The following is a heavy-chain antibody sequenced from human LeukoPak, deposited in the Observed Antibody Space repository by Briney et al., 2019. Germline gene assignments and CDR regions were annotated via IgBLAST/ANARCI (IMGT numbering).Heavy chain of an antibody. CDR1: GLTVSSNC. CDR2: ISWDGSST. V-gene: IGHV3-43*01. Sequence: PGGSLRLSCAVSGLTVSSNCMSWVRQAPGKGLEWVSLISWDGSSTYYADSVKGRFTISRDNSKNSLYLQMNSLRTEDTVLYYCAKDSCSGGSCYGIYYMDVWGKGTTVTVSS. CDR3: AKDSCSGGSCYGIYYMDV. J-gene: IGHJ6*03. D-gene: IGHD2-15*01.